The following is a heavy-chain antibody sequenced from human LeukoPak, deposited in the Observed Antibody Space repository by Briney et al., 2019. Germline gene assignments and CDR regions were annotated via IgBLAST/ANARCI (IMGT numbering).Heavy chain of an antibody. CDR2: INHSGST. CDR3: ARSFKYSRFDY. V-gene: IGHV4-34*01. Sequence: PSETLSLTCAVYGGSLSGYYWSWIRQPPGKGLEWIGEINHSGSTNYNPSLKSRVTISVDTSKNQFSLKLSSVTAADTAVYYCARSFKYSRFDYWGQGTLVTVSS. D-gene: IGHD4-11*01. J-gene: IGHJ4*02. CDR1: GGSLSGYY.